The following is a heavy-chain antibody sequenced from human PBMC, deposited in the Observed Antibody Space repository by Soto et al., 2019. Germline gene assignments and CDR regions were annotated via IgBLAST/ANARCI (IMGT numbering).Heavy chain of an antibody. CDR3: ARDTVPDSSGWYDPPAYGY. CDR1: GYTFTSYG. V-gene: IGHV1-18*04. Sequence: PSASVKVSCKASGYTFTSYGISWVRQAPGQGLEWMGWISAYNGNTNYAQKLQGRVTMTTDTSTSTAYMELRSLRSDDTAVYYCARDTVPDSSGWYDPPAYGYWGQGTLVTVSS. D-gene: IGHD6-19*01. J-gene: IGHJ4*02. CDR2: ISAYNGNT.